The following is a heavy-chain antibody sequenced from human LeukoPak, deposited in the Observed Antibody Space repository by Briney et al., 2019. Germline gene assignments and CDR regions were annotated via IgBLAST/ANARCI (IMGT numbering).Heavy chain of an antibody. CDR2: IYYSGST. J-gene: IGHJ3*02. V-gene: IGHV4-39*07. D-gene: IGHD3-10*01. CDR1: GGSISSSSYY. Sequence: SETLSLTCTVSGGSISSSSYYWGWIRQPPGKGLEWIGSIYYSGSTYYNPSLKSRVTISVDTSKNQFSLKLSSVTAADTAVYYCARGASSGTYAFDIWGQGTMVTVSS. CDR3: ARGASSGTYAFDI.